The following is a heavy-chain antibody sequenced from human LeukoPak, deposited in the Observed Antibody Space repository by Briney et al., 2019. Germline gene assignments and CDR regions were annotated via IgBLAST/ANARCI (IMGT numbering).Heavy chain of an antibody. D-gene: IGHD3-22*01. CDR3: ARAGGVPITGSGYPNWFDP. Sequence: PGGSLRLSCAASGFTFSSYAMSWVRQAPGKGLEWVSSISSSSSYIYYADSVKGRFTISRDNAKNSLYLQMNSLRAEDTAVYYCARAGGVPITGSGYPNWFDPWGQGTLVTVSS. J-gene: IGHJ5*02. V-gene: IGHV3-21*01. CDR2: ISSSSSYI. CDR1: GFTFSSYA.